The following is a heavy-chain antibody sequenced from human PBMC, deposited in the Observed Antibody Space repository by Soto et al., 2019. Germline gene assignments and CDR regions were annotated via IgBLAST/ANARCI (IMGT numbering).Heavy chain of an antibody. V-gene: IGHV1-18*01. D-gene: IGHD2-2*01. CDR2: ISAYNGNT. Sequence: QVQLVQSGAEVKKPGASVKVSCKASGYTFTSYGISWVRQAPGQGLEWMGWISAYNGNTNYAQKLQGRVTMTTDTTTSTAYMELRSLRSADTAVYYCARLYCISTSCYLGMDVWGQGTTVTVSS. CDR3: ARLYCISTSCYLGMDV. CDR1: GYTFTSYG. J-gene: IGHJ6*02.